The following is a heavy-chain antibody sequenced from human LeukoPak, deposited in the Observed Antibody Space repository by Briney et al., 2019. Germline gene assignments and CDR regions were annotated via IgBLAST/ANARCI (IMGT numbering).Heavy chain of an antibody. CDR1: GFTFSAYW. CDR2: IKQDGSEK. Sequence: PGGSLRLSCVASGFTFSAYWMTWVRQAPGKGLEWVANIKQDGSEKYYVDSVKGRFTISRDNAKNSLYLQMNSLRAEDTAVYYCASDWLLSYWGQGTLVTVSS. CDR3: ASDWLLSY. D-gene: IGHD3-9*01. J-gene: IGHJ4*02. V-gene: IGHV3-7*01.